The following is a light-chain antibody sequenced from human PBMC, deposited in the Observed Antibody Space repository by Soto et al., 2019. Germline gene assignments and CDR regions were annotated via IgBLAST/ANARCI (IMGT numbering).Light chain of an antibody. V-gene: IGKV1-5*03. CDR3: QHYNSYPWT. CDR2: GSS. Sequence: DIQMTQSPSTLSASVGDRVTITCRASQNIDRWLAWYQQKPGQAPNLLIYGSSSLESGFPSRFSGSGSRTEFTLTISSLRPDDFATYYCQHYNSYPWTFGQGTKVEIK. CDR1: QNIDRW. J-gene: IGKJ1*01.